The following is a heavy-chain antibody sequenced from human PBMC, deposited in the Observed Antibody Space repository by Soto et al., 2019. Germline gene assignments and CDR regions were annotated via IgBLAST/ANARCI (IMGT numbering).Heavy chain of an antibody. V-gene: IGHV4-30-4*01. D-gene: IGHD5-18*01. CDR3: ATESGSTYGYFDH. Sequence: TLSLTWSVSGGYIRSGDDYWSRIHQPPGKGLEWIGYIYYSGSTGYNPSLKTRLSMSVDRSKNQFTLRLTSVTASDTAVYFCATESGSTYGYFDHWGQGTQVTLSS. J-gene: IGHJ4*02. CDR1: GGYIRSGDDY. CDR2: IYYSGST.